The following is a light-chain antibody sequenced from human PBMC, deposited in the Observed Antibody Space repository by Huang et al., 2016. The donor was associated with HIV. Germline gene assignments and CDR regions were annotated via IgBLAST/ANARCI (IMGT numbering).Light chain of an antibody. CDR3: QQYCTYPHS. J-gene: IGKJ2*01. V-gene: IGKV1-8*01. CDR1: QGISSY. Sequence: AIRMTQSPSSLSASTGDRVTITCRASQGISSYLAWYQQKPGKSPKLLIYAASTLQSWVPSRFSGSGFGTDFTLTISSLQSEDLGSYHCQQYCTYPHSFGQGTKLEI. CDR2: AAS.